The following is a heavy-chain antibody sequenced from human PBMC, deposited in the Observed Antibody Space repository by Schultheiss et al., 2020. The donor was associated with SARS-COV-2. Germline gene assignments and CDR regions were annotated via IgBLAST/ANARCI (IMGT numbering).Heavy chain of an antibody. D-gene: IGHD6-13*01. Sequence: SETLSLTCAVSGGSISSSNWWSWVRQPPGKGLEWIGYIYYSGSTYYNPSLKSRVTISVDTSKNQFSLKLSSVTAADTAVYYCARNIAAAALDYWGQGTLVTVSS. J-gene: IGHJ4*02. V-gene: IGHV4-4*02. CDR3: ARNIAAAALDY. CDR1: GGSISSSNW. CDR2: IYYSGST.